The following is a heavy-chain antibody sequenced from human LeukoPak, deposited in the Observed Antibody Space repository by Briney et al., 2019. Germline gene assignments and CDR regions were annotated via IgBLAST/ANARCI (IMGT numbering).Heavy chain of an antibody. D-gene: IGHD3-10*01. J-gene: IGHJ4*02. V-gene: IGHV3-48*04. CDR1: GFTFSSYS. Sequence: GGSLRLSCAASGFTFSSYSMNWVRQAPGKGLEWVSYISSSSSTIYYADSVKGRFTISRDNAKNSLSLQMNSLRAEDTAVYYCARMDIGLVRDWGQGTLVTVSS. CDR2: ISSSSSTI. CDR3: ARMDIGLVRD.